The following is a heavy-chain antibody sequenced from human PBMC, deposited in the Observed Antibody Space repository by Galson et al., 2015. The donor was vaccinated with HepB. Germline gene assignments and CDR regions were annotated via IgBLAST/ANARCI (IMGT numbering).Heavy chain of an antibody. V-gene: IGHV5-10-1*01. J-gene: IGHJ5*02. Sequence: QSGAEVKQPGESLRISCKGSEYNFASYWISWVRQMPGKGLEWMAMIDPTNSYTHYSPSFQGHVTLSVDKSITTAYLQLSSLKASDTAIYYCARHGDFLNWFDPVGQGSLVTVSS. D-gene: IGHD3-10*01. CDR2: IDPTNSYT. CDR1: EYNFASYW. CDR3: ARHGDFLNWFDP.